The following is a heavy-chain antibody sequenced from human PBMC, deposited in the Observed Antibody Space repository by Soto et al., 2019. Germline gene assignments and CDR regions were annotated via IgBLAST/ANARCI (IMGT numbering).Heavy chain of an antibody. D-gene: IGHD2-2*02. J-gene: IGHJ6*02. V-gene: IGHV1-69*06. Sequence: SVEVSCKASGGTFSSYAISWVRQAPGQGVEWMGGIIPIFGTANYAQKFQGRVTITADKSTSTAYMELSSLRSEDTAVYYCASVRLVVGTATICHCGMDVFGQGTTVTVAS. CDR3: ASVRLVVGTATICHCGMDV. CDR2: IIPIFGTA. CDR1: GGTFSSYA.